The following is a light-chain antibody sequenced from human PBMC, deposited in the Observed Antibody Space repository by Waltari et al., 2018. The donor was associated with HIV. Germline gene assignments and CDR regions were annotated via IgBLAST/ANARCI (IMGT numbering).Light chain of an antibody. CDR1: HNVGDW. Sequence: DIQMTQSPSTLSASIGDRVSITCRASHNVGDWLAWYQQKPGKAPSLLISKASTLESGVPTNFSGSGSLTYFTLTISGLRPDDFATYYCQQYSSFPVTFGQGTKL. CDR3: QQYSSFPVT. CDR2: KAS. V-gene: IGKV1-5*03. J-gene: IGKJ2*01.